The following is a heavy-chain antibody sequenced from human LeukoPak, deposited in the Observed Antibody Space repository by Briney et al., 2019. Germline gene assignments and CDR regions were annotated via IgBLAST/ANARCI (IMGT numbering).Heavy chain of an antibody. Sequence: SQTLSLTCAVSGYSVSNKNAAWNWIRQSPSRGLEWLGRTYYRSEWHTDYAFSGKVRITINADTSKHQFSLQLGYVTPEDTAVYYCASGWALSWGQGTLVTVS. CDR2: TYYRSEWHT. D-gene: IGHD1-26*01. CDR3: ASGWALS. J-gene: IGHJ5*02. V-gene: IGHV6-1*01. CDR1: GYSVSNKNAA.